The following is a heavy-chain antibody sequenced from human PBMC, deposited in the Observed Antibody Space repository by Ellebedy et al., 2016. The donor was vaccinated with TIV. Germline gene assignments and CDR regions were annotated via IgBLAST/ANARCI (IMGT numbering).Heavy chain of an antibody. V-gene: IGHV3-48*01. CDR3: AKDISSGAYSGYDN. CDR1: GFTFSSYS. J-gene: IGHJ4*02. CDR2: ISSSSSTI. Sequence: GESLKISCAASGFTFSSYSMNWVRQAPGKGLEWVSYISSSSSTIYYAESVMGRFTISRDNAKNSLYLQMNSLRAEDTALYYCAKDISSGAYSGYDNWGQGTLVTVSS. D-gene: IGHD5-12*01.